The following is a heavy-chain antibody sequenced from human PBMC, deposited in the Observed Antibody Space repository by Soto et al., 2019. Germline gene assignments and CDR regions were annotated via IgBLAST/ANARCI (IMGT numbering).Heavy chain of an antibody. Sequence: GESLKISCKASGYRFSTYWIGWVRQRPGKGPEWMAIIYPGDSDTREHPSFQGQVTISADTSSNTVHLQWRSLKASDTAIYYCARLGGIVDTGTWIQWGQGTTVTVSS. CDR2: IYPGDSDT. CDR3: ARLGGIVDTGTWIQ. D-gene: IGHD1-26*01. CDR1: GYRFSTYW. J-gene: IGHJ4*02. V-gene: IGHV5-51*01.